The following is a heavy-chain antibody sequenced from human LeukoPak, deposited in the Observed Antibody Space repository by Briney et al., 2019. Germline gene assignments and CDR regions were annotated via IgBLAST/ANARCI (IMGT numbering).Heavy chain of an antibody. Sequence: SETLSLTCTVSGYSISSGYYWGWIRQPPGKGLEWIGSIYHSGSTYYNPSLKSRVTISVDTSKNQFSLKLSSVTAADTAVYYCATASYCSSTSCYYEGAFDIWGQGTMVTVSS. CDR2: IYHSGST. J-gene: IGHJ3*02. CDR3: ATASYCSSTSCYYEGAFDI. D-gene: IGHD2-2*01. V-gene: IGHV4-38-2*02. CDR1: GYSISSGYY.